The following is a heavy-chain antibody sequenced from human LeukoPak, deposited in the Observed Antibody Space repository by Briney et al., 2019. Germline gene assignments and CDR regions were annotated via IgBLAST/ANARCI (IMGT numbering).Heavy chain of an antibody. CDR3: ARRIVGQAPDY. CDR2: ISGSGGSI. Sequence: EGSLRLSCAASGFTFSSYVMSWVRQAPGKGLEWVAIISGSGGSIFYTDSVKGRFTISRDSSKNTLYLQMSSLRAEDTAVYYCARRIVGQAPDYWGQGTLVTVSS. CDR1: GFTFSSYV. D-gene: IGHD1-26*01. V-gene: IGHV3-23*01. J-gene: IGHJ4*02.